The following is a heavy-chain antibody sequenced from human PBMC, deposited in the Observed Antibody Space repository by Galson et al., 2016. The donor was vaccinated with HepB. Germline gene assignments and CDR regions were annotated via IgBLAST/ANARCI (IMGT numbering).Heavy chain of an antibody. CDR3: ASRLIADFQGQVTLSVDMFSSAAYPHCGRREAAHSARIYGVRRLIAYFEAAFDS. V-gene: IGHV5-51*01. CDR2: IYVGDSHT. CDR1: GYSFTRYH. Sequence: QSGAEVKKPGESLQISCKNSGYSFTRYHIAWVRQAPGKGLEWIGLIYVGDSHTIYSPSFQGQVTISVDKSISTAYLHWSSLEASDTAMYYCASRLIADFQGQVTLSVDMFSSAAYPHCGRREAAHSARIYGVRRLIAYFEAAFDSWCQGTRVTVSS. D-gene: IGHD2-21*01. J-gene: IGHJ3*02.